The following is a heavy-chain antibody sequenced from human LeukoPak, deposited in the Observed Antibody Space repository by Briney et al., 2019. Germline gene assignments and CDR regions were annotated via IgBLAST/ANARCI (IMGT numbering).Heavy chain of an antibody. Sequence: GGSLRLSCAASGFTFSNAWMSWVRQAPGKGLEWVSTINISGGSTFYADSVKGRFTISRDNSKNTLYLQMNSLRAEDTAVYYCAKGESKDYLNYFDYLNYFDHWGQGALVTVSS. CDR2: INISGGST. D-gene: IGHD2/OR15-2a*01. J-gene: IGHJ4*02. V-gene: IGHV3-23*01. CDR1: GFTFSNAW. CDR3: AKGESKDYLNYFDYLNYFDH.